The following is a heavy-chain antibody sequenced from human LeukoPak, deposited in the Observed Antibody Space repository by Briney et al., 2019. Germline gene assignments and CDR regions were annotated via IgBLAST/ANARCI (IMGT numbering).Heavy chain of an antibody. CDR3: ARSSGWYHRGPDYYYYYMDV. J-gene: IGHJ6*03. V-gene: IGHV3-23*01. Sequence: GGSLTLSCAASGFTFSSFAMSWVRQAPGKGQEWVSVISGSGVGTYYADSVKGRFTISRDNSKNTLYLQMNSLRAEDTAVYYCARSSGWYHRGPDYYYYYMDVWGKGTTVTVS. D-gene: IGHD6-19*01. CDR2: ISGSGVGT. CDR1: GFTFSSFA.